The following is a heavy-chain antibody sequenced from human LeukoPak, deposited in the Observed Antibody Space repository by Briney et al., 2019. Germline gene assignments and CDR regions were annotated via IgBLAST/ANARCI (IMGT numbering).Heavy chain of an antibody. CDR3: ARDIYSSSWYDPY. V-gene: IGHV3-48*01. D-gene: IGHD6-13*01. J-gene: IGHJ4*02. CDR2: ISTSSITK. CDR1: GFTLSNYN. Sequence: PGGSLRLSCAASGFTLSNYNMNWVRQAPGKGLEWVSYISTSSITKYYADSVKGRFTISKDNARNSLYLQMNSLRAEDTAVYYCARDIYSSSWYDPYWGQGTLVTVSS.